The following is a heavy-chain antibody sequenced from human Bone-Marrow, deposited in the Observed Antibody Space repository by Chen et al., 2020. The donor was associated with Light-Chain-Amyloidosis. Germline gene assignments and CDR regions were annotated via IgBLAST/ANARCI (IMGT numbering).Heavy chain of an antibody. CDR2: IWYDGRNK. Sequence: QVQLVESGGGVVQPGRSLRLSCAASGFTFSSYGMHWVRQAPGKGLEWVAVIWYDGRNKYYADSVKGRFTISRDNSKNTLYLQMNSLRAEDTAVYYCARAYYYDSSGYSNFDYWGQGTLVTVSS. J-gene: IGHJ4*02. CDR3: ARAYYYDSSGYSNFDY. CDR1: GFTFSSYG. D-gene: IGHD3-22*01. V-gene: IGHV3-33*01.